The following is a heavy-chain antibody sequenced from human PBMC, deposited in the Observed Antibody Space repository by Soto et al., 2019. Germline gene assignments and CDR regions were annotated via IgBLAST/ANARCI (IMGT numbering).Heavy chain of an antibody. CDR2: IDPSDSQT. D-gene: IGHD3-22*01. J-gene: IGHJ4*02. CDR1: GYIFAGYW. CDR3: ARQIYDSDTGPHSPYYFDS. Sequence: PGESLKISCKGSGYIFAGYWITCVRQKPGKGLEWMGRIDPSDSQTYYSPSFRGHVTISATKSITTVFLQWRSLRASDTAMYYCARQIYDSDTGPHSPYYFDSWCQGLPVTVSS. V-gene: IGHV5-10-1*01.